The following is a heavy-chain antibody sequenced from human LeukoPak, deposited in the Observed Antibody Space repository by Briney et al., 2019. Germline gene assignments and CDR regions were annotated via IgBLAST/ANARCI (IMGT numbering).Heavy chain of an antibody. CDR2: ISSSSSYI. CDR1: GFTFSSYS. J-gene: IGHJ4*02. CDR3: AKGPYYYDSSGLGVAGY. Sequence: GGSLRLSCAASGFTFSSYSMNWVRQAPGKGLEWVSSISSSSSYIYYADSVKGRFTISRDNAKNSLYLQMNSLRAEDTAVYYCAKGPYYYDSSGLGVAGYWGQGTLVTVSS. V-gene: IGHV3-21*01. D-gene: IGHD3-22*01.